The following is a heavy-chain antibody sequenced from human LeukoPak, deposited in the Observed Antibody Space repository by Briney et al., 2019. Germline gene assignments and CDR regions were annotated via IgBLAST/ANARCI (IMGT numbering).Heavy chain of an antibody. Sequence: GESLKISCRIGGYGFTTYWIGWVRLMSGEGLEWMGIIYPGDSETRYSPSFQGQVTMSVDKSISTAYLQWSSLKSSDTAMYYCARLSGRDFDLWGQGTLVTVSS. CDR1: GYGFTTYW. CDR2: IYPGDSET. J-gene: IGHJ4*02. CDR3: ARLSGRDFDL. V-gene: IGHV5-51*01. D-gene: IGHD1-26*01.